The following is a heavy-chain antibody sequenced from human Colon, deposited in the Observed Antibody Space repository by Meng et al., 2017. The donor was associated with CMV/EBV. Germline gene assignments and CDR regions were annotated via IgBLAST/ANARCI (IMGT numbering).Heavy chain of an antibody. Sequence: YSMSWVRQAPGKGLEWVSSISSSSSSIYYADSVKGRFTISRDNAQNSLYLQLNSLRAEDTAVYYCARDGLYYDLWSGYYTPAGGNFDLWGRGTLVTVSS. J-gene: IGHJ2*01. D-gene: IGHD3-3*01. CDR2: ISSSSSSI. CDR1: YS. CDR3: ARDGLYYDLWSGYYTPAGGNFDL. V-gene: IGHV3-21*01.